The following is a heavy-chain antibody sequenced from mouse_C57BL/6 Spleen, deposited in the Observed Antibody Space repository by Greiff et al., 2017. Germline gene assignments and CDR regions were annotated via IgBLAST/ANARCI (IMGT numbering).Heavy chain of an antibody. CDR2: IDPENGDT. Sequence: EVQRVESGAELVRPGASVKLSCTASGFNIKDDYMHWVKQRPEQGLEWIGWIDPENGDTEYASKFQGKATITADTSSNTAYLQLSSLTSEDTAVYYCTAYSNYERFAYWGQGTLVTVSA. D-gene: IGHD2-5*01. CDR3: TAYSNYERFAY. V-gene: IGHV14-4*01. CDR1: GFNIKDDY. J-gene: IGHJ3*01.